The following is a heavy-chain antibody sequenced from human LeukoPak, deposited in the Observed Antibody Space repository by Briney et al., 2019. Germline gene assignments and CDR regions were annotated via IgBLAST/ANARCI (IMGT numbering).Heavy chain of an antibody. CDR3: ARDLNQYYDSSGLCVRDTEDAFDI. Sequence: SVKVSCKASGGTFSSYAISWVRQAPGQGLEWMGGIIPIFGIANYAQKFQDRVTITADKTTGTAYMELSSLRSEDTAVYYCARDLNQYYDSSGLCVRDTEDAFDIWGQGTMVTVSS. D-gene: IGHD3-22*01. CDR1: GGTFSSYA. J-gene: IGHJ3*02. V-gene: IGHV1-69*10. CDR2: IIPIFGIA.